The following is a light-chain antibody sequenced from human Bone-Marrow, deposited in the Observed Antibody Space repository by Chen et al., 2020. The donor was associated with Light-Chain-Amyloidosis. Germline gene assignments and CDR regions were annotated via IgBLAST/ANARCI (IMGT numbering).Light chain of an antibody. V-gene: IGKV3-20*01. Sequence: ELVLTQSPGTLSFSPGDRATLSCRASQSVGSSYLAWYQQKPGQAPRLLIYGASNRATGIPDRFSGSGSGTDFTLTIRRLEPEDFAVYYCQKYGRSLAFGGGAKVEIK. J-gene: IGKJ4*01. CDR1: QSVGSSY. CDR3: QKYGRSLA. CDR2: GAS.